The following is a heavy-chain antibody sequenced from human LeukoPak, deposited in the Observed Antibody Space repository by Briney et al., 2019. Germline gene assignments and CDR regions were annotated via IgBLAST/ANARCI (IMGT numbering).Heavy chain of an antibody. CDR2: IYYSGST. J-gene: IGHJ4*02. Sequence: PSETLSLTCTVSGGSISSSSYYRGWIRQPPGKGLEWIGSIYYSGSTYYNPSLKSRVTISVDTSKNQFSLKLSSVTAADTAVYYCARMYYYDSSGQYWGQGTLVTVSS. V-gene: IGHV4-39*01. CDR3: ARMYYYDSSGQY. D-gene: IGHD3-22*01. CDR1: GGSISSSSYY.